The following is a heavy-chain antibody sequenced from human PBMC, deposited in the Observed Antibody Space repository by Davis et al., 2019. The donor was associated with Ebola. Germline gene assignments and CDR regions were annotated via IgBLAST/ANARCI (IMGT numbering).Heavy chain of an antibody. CDR1: GFTFSSYA. CDR2: ISGSGTST. CDR3: AGVPATVY. D-gene: IGHD3-3*01. J-gene: IGHJ4*02. Sequence: GESLKISCAASGFTFSSYAMKWVRQAPGKGLEWVSAISGSGTSTYYADSVKGRFTISRDNSKNTLYLQMNSLRAEETAVYYCAGVPATVYWGQGTLVTVSS. V-gene: IGHV3-23*01.